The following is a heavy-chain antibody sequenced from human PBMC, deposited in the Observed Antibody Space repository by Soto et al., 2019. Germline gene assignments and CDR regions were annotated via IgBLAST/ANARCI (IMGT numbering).Heavy chain of an antibody. Sequence: EVQLVESGGGLAQPGGSLRLSCAASGFSLGDYGMSWVRQAPGKGLEWVANINEDGSEKYYADSVRGRFTISRDNTKNSLWLQMSSLRAEDTAVYYCARIVHTFHIWGQGTVVTVSS. CDR1: GFSLGDYG. V-gene: IGHV3-7*01. CDR3: ARIVHTFHI. J-gene: IGHJ3*02. D-gene: IGHD3-16*02. CDR2: INEDGSEK.